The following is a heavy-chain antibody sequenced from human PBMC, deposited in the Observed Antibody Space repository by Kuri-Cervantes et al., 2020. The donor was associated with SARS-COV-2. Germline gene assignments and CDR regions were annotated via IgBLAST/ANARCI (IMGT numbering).Heavy chain of an antibody. CDR3: ARDSERGMATMDAFDI. CDR1: GYTFTDYY. CDR2: ISYDGSNK. Sequence: SCKASGYTFTDYYIHWVRQAPGQGLEWVAVISYDGSNKYYADSVKGRFTISRDNSKNTLYLQMNSLRAEDTAVYYCARDSERGMATMDAFDIWGQGTMVTVSS. D-gene: IGHD5-24*01. J-gene: IGHJ3*02. V-gene: IGHV3-30-3*01.